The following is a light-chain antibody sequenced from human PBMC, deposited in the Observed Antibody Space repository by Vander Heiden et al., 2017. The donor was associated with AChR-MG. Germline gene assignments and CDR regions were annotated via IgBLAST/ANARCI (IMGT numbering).Light chain of an antibody. CDR2: ANS. V-gene: IGLV1-47*01. CDR3: AAWDDSRSVV. Sequence: SVLTQPPSASGTPGQSVLISCAGSSSNIGANYVHWYQQLPGMAPKLLIYANSQRPSGVPDRFSGSKSGTSASLAISGLRSEDEADYYCAAWDDSRSVVFGGGTKLTVL. CDR1: SSNIGANY. J-gene: IGLJ2*01.